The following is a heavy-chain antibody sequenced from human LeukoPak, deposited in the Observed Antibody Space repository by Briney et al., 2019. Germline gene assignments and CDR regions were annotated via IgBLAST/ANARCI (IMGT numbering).Heavy chain of an antibody. V-gene: IGHV1-69*06. CDR1: GGTFSSYA. Sequence: GASVKVSCKASGGTFSSYAISWVRQAPGQGLEWMGGIIPIFGTANYAQKFQGRVTITADKSTSTAYMELSSLRAEDTAVYYCANDYGDYSVLWDYWGQGTLVTVSS. CDR3: ANDYGDYSVLWDY. CDR2: IIPIFGTA. J-gene: IGHJ4*02. D-gene: IGHD4-17*01.